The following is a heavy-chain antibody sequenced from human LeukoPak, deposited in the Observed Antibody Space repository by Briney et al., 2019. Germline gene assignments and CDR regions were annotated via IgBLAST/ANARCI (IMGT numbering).Heavy chain of an antibody. CDR2: INPNSGGT. D-gene: IGHD6-19*01. J-gene: IGHJ4*02. Sequence: ASVKVSCKASGYTFTGYYTHWVRQAPGQGLEWMGRINPNSGGTNYAQKFQGRVTMTRDTSISTAYMELSRLRSDDTAVYYCARVRAVAGTIKYYFDYWGQGTLVTVSS. CDR1: GYTFTGYY. V-gene: IGHV1-2*06. CDR3: ARVRAVAGTIKYYFDY.